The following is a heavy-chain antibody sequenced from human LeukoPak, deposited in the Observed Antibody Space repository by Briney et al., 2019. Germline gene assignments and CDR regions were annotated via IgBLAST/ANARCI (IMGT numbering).Heavy chain of an antibody. CDR1: GDSISTSSYF. CDR2: IYYSGTT. CDR3: ARLNGRDGYNSDY. V-gene: IGHV4-39*07. J-gene: IGHJ4*02. D-gene: IGHD5-24*01. Sequence: SETLSLTCTVSGDSISTSSYFWGWIRQPPGKGLEWIGSIYYSGTTYYNPSLKSRVTISVDTSKNQFSLKLSSVTAADTAVYYCARLNGRDGYNSDYWGQGTLVTVSS.